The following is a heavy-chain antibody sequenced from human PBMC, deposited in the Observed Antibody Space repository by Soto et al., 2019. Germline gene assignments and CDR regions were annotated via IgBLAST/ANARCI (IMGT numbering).Heavy chain of an antibody. D-gene: IGHD2-2*01. J-gene: IGHJ4*02. CDR2: ISRGGETI. V-gene: IGHV3-48*02. Sequence: EVQLVESGGGLVQPGGSLRLSCAASGFTFSGFTMNWVRQAPGRGLEWISYISRGGETIYYADSVKGRFTISRDNAGNSLYLQMNSLRDDDTAVYYCASRTLAGCSGTDCLYYFDYWGQGTLVTVSS. CDR1: GFTFSGFT. CDR3: ASRTLAGCSGTDCLYYFDY.